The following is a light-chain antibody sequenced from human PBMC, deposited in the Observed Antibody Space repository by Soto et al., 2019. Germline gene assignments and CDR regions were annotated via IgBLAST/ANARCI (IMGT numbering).Light chain of an antibody. V-gene: IGLV1-40*01. J-gene: IGLJ1*01. Sequence: QPALAQPPSVSGAPGQKVTISCTGSSSNIGAGYDLHWYQQLPGTAPKLLLYGNINRPSGVPDRFSGSKSGTSASLAITGLQAEDEADYYCQSYDTSLSAYVFGTGTRSPS. CDR2: GNI. CDR3: QSYDTSLSAYV. CDR1: SSNIGAGYD.